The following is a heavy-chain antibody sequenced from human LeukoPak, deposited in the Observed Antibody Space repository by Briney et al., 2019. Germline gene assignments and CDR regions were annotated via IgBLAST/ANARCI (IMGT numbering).Heavy chain of an antibody. V-gene: IGHV3-23*01. J-gene: IGHJ4*02. CDR1: GFTFDSYG. CDR2: ISGSGVYT. D-gene: IGHD3-9*01. CDR3: AKPSSYDILTGYRN. Sequence: GGSLRLSCAASGFTFDSYGMNWVRQAPGKGLEWVSGISGSGVYTYYADSVKGRFTISRDNSKNTLYLQMNSLRAEDTAVYYCAKPSSYDILTGYRNWGQGTLVTVSS.